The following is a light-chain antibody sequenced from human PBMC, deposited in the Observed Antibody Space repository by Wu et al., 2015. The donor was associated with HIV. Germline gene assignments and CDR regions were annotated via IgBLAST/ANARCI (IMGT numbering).Light chain of an antibody. Sequence: EIVLTQSADTLSLSPGQRATLSCKASQSVSGNSLAWYQQKPGQAPRLLIYDASSRATGIPDRFSGSGSGTDFNLTISRLEPEDSAVYYCQQYHTSPRTFGQGTKVEIK. CDR3: QQYHTSPRT. CDR1: QSVSGNS. V-gene: IGKV3-20*01. CDR2: DAS. J-gene: IGKJ1*01.